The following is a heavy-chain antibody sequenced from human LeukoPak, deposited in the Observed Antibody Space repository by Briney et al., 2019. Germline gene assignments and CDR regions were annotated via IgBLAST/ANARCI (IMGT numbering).Heavy chain of an antibody. CDR3: ARAGCSGGSCYKYYYGMDV. V-gene: IGHV4-59*01. J-gene: IGHJ6*02. D-gene: IGHD2-15*01. CDR2: IYYSGST. CDR1: GGSISSYY. Sequence: SETLSLTCTVSGGSISSYYWSWIRQPPGKGLEWIGYIYYSGSTNYNPSLKSRVTISVDTSKNQSSLKLSSVTAADTAVYYCARAGCSGGSCYKYYYGMDVWGQGTTVTVSS.